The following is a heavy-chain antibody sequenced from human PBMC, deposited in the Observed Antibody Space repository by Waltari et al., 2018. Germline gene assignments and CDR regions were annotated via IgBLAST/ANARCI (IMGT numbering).Heavy chain of an antibody. CDR2: IHYRGSN. J-gene: IGHJ4*02. CDR3: ARESGRDYYLDY. D-gene: IGHD3-10*01. CDR1: GGSISSSNYY. V-gene: IGHV4-39*07. Sequence: QLHLQESGPGLVKPSETLSLTCIVSGGSISSSNYYWGWIRPSPGKGLEWFGCIHYRGSNHYNPSLRSRVTISVDTSKNQFSLEVTSVTAADTAVYYCARESGRDYYLDYWGQGTLVTVSS.